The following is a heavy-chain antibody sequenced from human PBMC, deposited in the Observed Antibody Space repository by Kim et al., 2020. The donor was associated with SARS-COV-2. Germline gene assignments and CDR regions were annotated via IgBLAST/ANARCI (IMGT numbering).Heavy chain of an antibody. V-gene: IGHV4-59*13. Sequence: SETLSLTCTVSGGSISSYYWSWIRQPPGKGLEWIGYIYYSGSTNYNPSLKSRVTISVDMSKNQFSLKLSSVTAADTAVYYCARAGSYYWEYYFDYWGQGTLVTVSS. CDR1: GGSISSYY. D-gene: IGHD1-26*01. CDR3: ARAGSYYWEYYFDY. J-gene: IGHJ4*02. CDR2: IYYSGST.